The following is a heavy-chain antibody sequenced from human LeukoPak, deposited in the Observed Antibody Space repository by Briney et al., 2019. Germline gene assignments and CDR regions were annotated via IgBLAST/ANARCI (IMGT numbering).Heavy chain of an antibody. Sequence: SETLSLTCAVYGGSFNAYYWTWIRQTPGKGLEWIGEIDHSGNTNYNPSLESRVTISADTSKNQFSLNLGSVTAADTAIYYCARGLRFIQGPGYYYMDVWGKGTTVTVCS. CDR3: ARGLRFIQGPGYYYMDV. D-gene: IGHD3-16*02. V-gene: IGHV4-34*01. CDR2: IDHSGNT. CDR1: GGSFNAYY. J-gene: IGHJ6*03.